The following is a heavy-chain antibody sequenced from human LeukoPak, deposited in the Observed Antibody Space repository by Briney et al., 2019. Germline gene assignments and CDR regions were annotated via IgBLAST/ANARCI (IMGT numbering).Heavy chain of an antibody. J-gene: IGHJ3*02. V-gene: IGHV4-31*03. Sequence: PSQTLSLTCTVSGGSISSGGYYWSWIRQHPGKGLEWIGYIYYSGSTYYNPSLKSRVTISVDTSKNQFSLKLSSVTAADTAVCYCARDLDAGTTGEDAFDIWGQGTMVTVSS. CDR3: ARDLDAGTTGEDAFDI. CDR1: GGSISSGGYY. D-gene: IGHD3/OR15-3a*01. CDR2: IYYSGST.